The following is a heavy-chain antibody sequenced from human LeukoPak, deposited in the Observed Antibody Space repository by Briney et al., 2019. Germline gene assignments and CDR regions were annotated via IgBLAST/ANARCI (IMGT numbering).Heavy chain of an antibody. V-gene: IGHV3-7*01. D-gene: IGHD5-12*01. CDR2: INQGGSVK. Sequence: GGSLRLSCAASGFSFRDFWMTWVRQAPGKGLEWVANINQGGSVKYYVDSVKGRFTISRDDAKTSLYVQMNSLRDEDTAVYYCARFGYSGWNLEYWGQGTLVTVSS. J-gene: IGHJ4*02. CDR3: ARFGYSGWNLEY. CDR1: GFSFRDFW.